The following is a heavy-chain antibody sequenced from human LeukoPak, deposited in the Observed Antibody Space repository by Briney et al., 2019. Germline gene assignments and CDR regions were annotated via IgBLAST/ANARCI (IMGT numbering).Heavy chain of an antibody. D-gene: IGHD4-17*01. CDR2: VSYEGKSQ. V-gene: IGHV3-30*18. J-gene: IGHJ4*02. CDR1: GFTFSNYG. CDR3: AKDEDYGDYVLSY. Sequence: GRSLRLSCAPSGFTFSNYGMHWVRHAPGKGLEWVAVVSYEGKSQYYADSVRGRFTISRDNSKNTLYLQMNSLRAEDTAVYYCAKDEDYGDYVLSYWGQGTLVTVSS.